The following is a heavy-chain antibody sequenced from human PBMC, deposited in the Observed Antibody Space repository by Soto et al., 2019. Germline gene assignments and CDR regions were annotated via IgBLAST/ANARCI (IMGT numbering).Heavy chain of an antibody. CDR1: GFTFSNAW. J-gene: IGHJ4*02. D-gene: IGHD3-10*01. CDR2: LKSKTDGGTT. Sequence: EVQLVESGGGFIKPGGSVRLSCAASGFTFSNAWMTWVRQAPGKGLEWVGRLKSKTDGGTTDYGAPVKGRFTISRDDSKATLYLQMNSLKTEDTAVYYCAAGGQDLPLWGQGTLVTVFS. CDR3: AAGGQDLPL. V-gene: IGHV3-15*01.